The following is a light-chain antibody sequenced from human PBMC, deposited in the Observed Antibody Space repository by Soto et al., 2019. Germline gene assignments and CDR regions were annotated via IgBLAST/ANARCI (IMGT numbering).Light chain of an antibody. CDR3: HQSAGSLTWT. Sequence: DIQMTQSPSSLSASVGDRVTITCRASQPIRYSLNWYQQKPGKAPKVLIYDASTLQSGVPPRFSGSGSGTDFALTISCLQPEDFATYYCHQSAGSLTWTFGQGTRVEAK. CDR2: DAS. J-gene: IGKJ1*01. V-gene: IGKV1-39*01. CDR1: QPIRYS.